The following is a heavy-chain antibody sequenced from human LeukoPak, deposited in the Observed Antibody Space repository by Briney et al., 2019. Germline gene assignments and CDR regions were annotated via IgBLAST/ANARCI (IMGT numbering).Heavy chain of an antibody. Sequence: PSQTLSLTCTVSAGSINSGDYYWSWIRQPAGKGLEWIGRIYSPGTNYNYNPSVKSRVTISIDTSKNQFSLKLTSVTAADTAVYYCARGIGTSYDSSRDALDIWGQGTMVTVSS. CDR2: IYSPGT. J-gene: IGHJ3*02. CDR3: ARGIGTSYDSSRDALDI. D-gene: IGHD3-22*01. CDR1: AGSINSGDYY. V-gene: IGHV4-61*02.